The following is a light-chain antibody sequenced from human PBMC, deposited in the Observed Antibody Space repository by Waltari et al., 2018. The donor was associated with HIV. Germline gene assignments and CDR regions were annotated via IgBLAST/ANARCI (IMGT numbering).Light chain of an antibody. Sequence: QSALTQPASVSGSPGQSITISCPGTSSDVGGSNYVSWSQQHPGQAPKLMIYAVSNRASGVSNRFSGSKSGNTASLVISGLQSEDEGDYYCSSYSRSGTLVFGGGTTLTVL. CDR1: SSDVGGSNY. J-gene: IGLJ2*01. CDR3: SSYSRSGTLV. CDR2: AVS. V-gene: IGLV2-14*01.